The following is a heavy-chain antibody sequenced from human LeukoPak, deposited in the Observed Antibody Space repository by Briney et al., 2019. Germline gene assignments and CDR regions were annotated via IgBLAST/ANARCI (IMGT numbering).Heavy chain of an antibody. V-gene: IGHV1-69*06. CDR3: AKGGDILTGYLDY. J-gene: IGHJ4*02. Sequence: SVKVSCKASGGTFSSYAISWVRQAPGQGLEWMGGIIPIFGTANYAQKFQGRVTITADKSTSTAYMELSSLRSEDTAVYYCAKGGDILTGYLDYWGQGTLVTVSS. D-gene: IGHD3-9*01. CDR1: GGTFSSYA. CDR2: IIPIFGTA.